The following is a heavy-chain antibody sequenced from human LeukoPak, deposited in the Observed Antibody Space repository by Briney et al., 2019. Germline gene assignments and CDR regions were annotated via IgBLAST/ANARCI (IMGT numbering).Heavy chain of an antibody. Sequence: GGSLRLSCAASGFTVSSDYMSWVRQAPGKGLEWVSVIYSGGSTYYADSVKGRFTISRDNSRNTLYLQMNSLRAEDTAVYSCARGPSSWYQAGWFDPWGQGTLVTVSS. CDR2: IYSGGST. CDR3: ARGPSSWYQAGWFDP. D-gene: IGHD6-13*01. CDR1: GFTVSSDY. J-gene: IGHJ5*02. V-gene: IGHV3-66*01.